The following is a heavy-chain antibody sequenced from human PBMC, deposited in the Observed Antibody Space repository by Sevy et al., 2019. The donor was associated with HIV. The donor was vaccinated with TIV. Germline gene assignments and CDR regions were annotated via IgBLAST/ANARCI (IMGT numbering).Heavy chain of an antibody. V-gene: IGHV4-59*08. D-gene: IGHD1-26*01. CDR2: IYYNGHI. CDR3: AGENAWGRGYS. Sequence: SQTLSLTCTVSGGSITSLYWNWIRQPPGKGLEWIANIYYNGHINYNPSLKSRVTLSLDTSKNQFSLRLSSVTATDTAMYYCAGENAWGRGYSWGQGTLVTVSS. CDR1: GGSITSLY. J-gene: IGHJ4*02.